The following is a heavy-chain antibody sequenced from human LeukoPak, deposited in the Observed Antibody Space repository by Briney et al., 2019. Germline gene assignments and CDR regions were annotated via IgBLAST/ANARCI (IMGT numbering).Heavy chain of an antibody. J-gene: IGHJ4*02. CDR1: GFTFSSYG. V-gene: IGHV3-23*01. Sequence: PGGSLRLSCAASGFTFSSYGMSWVRQAPGKGLEWVSAISGSGGSTYYADSVKGRFTISRDNSKNTLYLQMNSLRAEDTAVYYCAKDSYYYDSSGYYYGGYFDYWGQGTLVTVSS. CDR2: ISGSGGST. CDR3: AKDSYYYDSSGYYYGGYFDY. D-gene: IGHD3-22*01.